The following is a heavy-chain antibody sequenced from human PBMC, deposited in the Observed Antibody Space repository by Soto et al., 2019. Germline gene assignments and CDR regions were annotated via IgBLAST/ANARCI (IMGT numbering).Heavy chain of an antibody. CDR2: IYQSGST. CDR1: GVSISSDGYS. Sequence: QLQLQESGSGLVKPSQTLSLTCAVSGVSISSDGYSCSWIRQPPGKGLEWIGFIYQSGSTYYNPSLKSRGTMSVDRSKNQFSLKLTSVTAADTAVYYCARAYYDFWTSYHYGMDVWGQGTTVTVSS. J-gene: IGHJ6*02. V-gene: IGHV4-30-2*01. D-gene: IGHD3-3*01. CDR3: ARAYYDFWTSYHYGMDV.